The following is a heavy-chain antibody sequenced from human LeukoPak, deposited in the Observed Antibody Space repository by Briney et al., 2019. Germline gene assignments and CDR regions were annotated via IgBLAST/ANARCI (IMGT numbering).Heavy chain of an antibody. D-gene: IGHD6-19*01. CDR1: GFTFSSYS. J-gene: IGHJ4*02. Sequence: GGSLRLSCAASGFTFSSYSMNWVRQAPGKGLEWVSYISSSSSTIYYADSVKGRFTISRDNSKNTLYLQMNSLRAEDTAVYYCAKTPLAVAPGDYFDCWGQGTLVTVSS. CDR2: ISSSSSTI. CDR3: AKTPLAVAPGDYFDC. V-gene: IGHV3-48*01.